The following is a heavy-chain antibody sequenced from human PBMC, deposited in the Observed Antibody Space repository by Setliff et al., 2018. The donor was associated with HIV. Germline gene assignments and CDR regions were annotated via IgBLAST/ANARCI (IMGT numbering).Heavy chain of an antibody. Sequence: GGSLRLSCAASGFTFSSYAINWVRQAPGKGLEWDSGISGSGGSTYYADSVKGRFTISRDNSKNTLYLLMNNLRAEYAAVYYCAKHVCSGAYCYAYYYYGMDVWGQGTMVTVSS. CDR1: GFTFSSYA. J-gene: IGHJ6*02. CDR3: AKHVCSGAYCYAYYYYGMDV. CDR2: ISGSGGST. D-gene: IGHD2-15*01. V-gene: IGHV3-23*01.